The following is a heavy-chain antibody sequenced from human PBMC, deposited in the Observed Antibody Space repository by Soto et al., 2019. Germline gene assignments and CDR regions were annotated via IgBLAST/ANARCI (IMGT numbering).Heavy chain of an antibody. V-gene: IGHV4-61*01. CDR2: MYYSGST. Sequence: PSETLSLTCTVSGGSVSSGSYYWSWIRQPPGKGLEWIGYMYYSGSTNYNPSLKSRVTISVDTSKNQFSLKLSSVTAADTAVYYCARENRVEATIIDYWGQGTLVTVSS. CDR3: ARENRVEATIIDY. J-gene: IGHJ4*02. D-gene: IGHD1-26*01. CDR1: GGSVSSGSYY.